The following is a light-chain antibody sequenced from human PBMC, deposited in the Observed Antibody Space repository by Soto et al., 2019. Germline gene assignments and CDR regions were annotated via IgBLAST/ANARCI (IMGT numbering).Light chain of an antibody. V-gene: IGLV2-14*01. CDR1: SSDVGGYNY. Sequence: QSALTQPASVSGSPGQSITISCTGTSSDVGGYNYVSWYQQYPGKAPKLMIYEVSNRPSGVSNRFSGSKSGNTASLTISGLQAEDEADYYCSSYATRTLVVFGGGTQLTVL. CDR3: SSYATRTLVV. CDR2: EVS. J-gene: IGLJ2*01.